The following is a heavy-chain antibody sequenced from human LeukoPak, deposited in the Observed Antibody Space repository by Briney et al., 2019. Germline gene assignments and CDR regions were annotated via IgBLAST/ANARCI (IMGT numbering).Heavy chain of an antibody. CDR1: GFIFSSHW. CDR2: KKKDGTEK. CDR3: AKVAKYYYGSETYYFFEH. V-gene: IGHV3-7*01. J-gene: IGHJ4*02. D-gene: IGHD3-10*01. Sequence: GGSLRLSCAPSGFIFSSHWMSWVRQAPGKGLEWVANKKKDGTEKYYVDSVKGRFTISRDNAKKSLYLQMNSLRVEDTAVYYCAKVAKYYYGSETYYFFEHWGQGTPVTASS.